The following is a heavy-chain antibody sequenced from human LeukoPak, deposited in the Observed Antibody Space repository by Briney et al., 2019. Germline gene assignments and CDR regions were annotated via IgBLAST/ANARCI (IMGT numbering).Heavy chain of an antibody. V-gene: IGHV3-7*04. J-gene: IGHJ3*02. D-gene: IGHD7-27*01. CDR3: ARINWGLKAFDI. CDR2: IKQDGSEK. Sequence: GGSLRLSCAASGFTFSSYWMSWVRQAPGKGLEWVANIKQDGSEKYCVESVKGRFTISRDNAKNSLFLQMKSLRAEDTAVYYCARINWGLKAFDIWGRGTMVTVSS. CDR1: GFTFSSYW.